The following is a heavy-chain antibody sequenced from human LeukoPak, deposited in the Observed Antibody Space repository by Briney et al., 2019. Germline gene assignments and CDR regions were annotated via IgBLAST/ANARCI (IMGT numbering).Heavy chain of an antibody. CDR3: TRIFYYEAGGYYPDH. Sequence: GGSLRLSCAASGFTFIDHHMDWVRQAPGEGLEWIGRRIKKGRGYSTVFDTFVRGRFTISRDEPKKSLYLQMNRLKTDDTAVYYCTRIFYYEAGGYYPDHWGQGTMVTVSS. J-gene: IGHJ4*02. D-gene: IGHD3-22*01. CDR2: RIKKGRGYST. CDR1: GFTFIDHH. V-gene: IGHV3-72*01.